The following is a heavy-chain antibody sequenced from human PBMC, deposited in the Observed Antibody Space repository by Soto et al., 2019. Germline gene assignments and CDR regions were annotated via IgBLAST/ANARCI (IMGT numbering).Heavy chain of an antibody. CDR2: INQSGST. Sequence: QVQLQQWGAGLLKPSETLSLTCAVYGGSFSGYYWSWIRQPPGKGLEWIGEINQSGSTNYNPALKGRVTISVATAKNQFSLKLSSVTAADTAVYYCARTYSSSWSPFDYWGQGTLVTVSS. V-gene: IGHV4-34*01. J-gene: IGHJ4*02. CDR3: ARTYSSSWSPFDY. CDR1: GGSFSGYY. D-gene: IGHD6-13*01.